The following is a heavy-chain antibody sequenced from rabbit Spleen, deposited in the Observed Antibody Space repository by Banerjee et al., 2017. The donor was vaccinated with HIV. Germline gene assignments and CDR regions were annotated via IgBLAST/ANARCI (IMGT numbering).Heavy chain of an antibody. Sequence: SSSYYMCWVRQAPGKGLEWIACIYGGSSGSTYYASWAKGRFTISKTSSTTVTLQMTSLTAADTATYFCARAGYGAHDYDIWGPGTLVTVS. D-gene: IGHD6-1*01. CDR2: IYGGSSGST. J-gene: IGHJ2*01. CDR1: SSSYY. V-gene: IGHV1S40*01. CDR3: ARAGYGAHDYDI.